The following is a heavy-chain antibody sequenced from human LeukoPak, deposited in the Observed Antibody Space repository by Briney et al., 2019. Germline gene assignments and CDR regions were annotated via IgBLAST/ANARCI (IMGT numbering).Heavy chain of an antibody. D-gene: IGHD6-19*01. V-gene: IGHV1-18*01. Sequence: ASVKVSCKASGYTFTSYGISWVRQAPGQGLEWMGWISAYNGNTNYAQKLQGRVTMTTDTSTSTAHMELRSLRSDDTAVYYCARDVAVAGFDYWGQGTLVTVSS. CDR2: ISAYNGNT. J-gene: IGHJ4*02. CDR1: GYTFTSYG. CDR3: ARDVAVAGFDY.